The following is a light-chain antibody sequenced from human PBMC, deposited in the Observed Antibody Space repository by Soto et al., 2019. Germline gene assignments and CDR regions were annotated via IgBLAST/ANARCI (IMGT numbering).Light chain of an antibody. Sequence: DIQLTQSPSFLSASVGDRVTITCRASQDISSYLAWYHQKPGKAPKLLIYAASTLQSGVPSRLSGSGSGTEFTLTISSLQPEDFATYYCQQLNTYPFTFGPGTKVDIK. CDR2: AAS. V-gene: IGKV1-9*01. J-gene: IGKJ3*01. CDR3: QQLNTYPFT. CDR1: QDISSY.